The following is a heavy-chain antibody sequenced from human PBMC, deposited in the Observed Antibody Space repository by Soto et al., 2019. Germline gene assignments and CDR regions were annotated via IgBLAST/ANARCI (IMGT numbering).Heavy chain of an antibody. V-gene: IGHV1-18*01. CDR2: ISAYNGNT. Sequence: ASVKVSCKASGYTFTDFGISWVRQAPGQGLEWMGWISAYNGNTNYAQKFQGRVTMTTDTSTSTAYMELRSLRSDDTAVYYCARDARGDEAPMDYWGQGTLVTVSS. D-gene: IGHD3-10*01. CDR1: GYTFTDFG. J-gene: IGHJ4*02. CDR3: ARDARGDEAPMDY.